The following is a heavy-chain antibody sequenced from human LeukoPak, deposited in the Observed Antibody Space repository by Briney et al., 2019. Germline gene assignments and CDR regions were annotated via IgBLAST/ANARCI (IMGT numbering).Heavy chain of an antibody. J-gene: IGHJ5*02. CDR1: GYSFTTYS. CDR2: INPKGDIT. D-gene: IGHD2-8*01. V-gene: IGHV1-46*01. CDR3: ARKWSSRDWFDP. Sequence: ASVKVSCKTSGYSFTTYSIHWVRHAPGQGLEWMGIINPKGDITTYAQRFQGRVTMTSDTSTATVYMELSGLRSEDTAIYYCARKWSSRDWFDPWGQGTLLTVSS.